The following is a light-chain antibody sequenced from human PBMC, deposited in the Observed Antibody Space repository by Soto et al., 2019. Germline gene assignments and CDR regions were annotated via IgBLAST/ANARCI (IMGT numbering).Light chain of an antibody. V-gene: IGLV2-14*01. Sequence: QSALTQPASVSGSPGQSITISCTGTSSDVGGYNYVSWYQQHPGKAPKLMIYDVSNRPSGVSNRSSGSKSANTASLTISGLQAEDEADYYCSSYTSSSTRVFGTGTKLTVL. CDR2: DVS. CDR3: SSYTSSSTRV. J-gene: IGLJ1*01. CDR1: SSDVGGYNY.